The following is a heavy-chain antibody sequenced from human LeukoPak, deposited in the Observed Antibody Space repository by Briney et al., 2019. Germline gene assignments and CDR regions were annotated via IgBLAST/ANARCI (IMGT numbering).Heavy chain of an antibody. Sequence: GGSLRLSCAASGFSFSYAWMNWVRQAPGKGLEWVSYISGSDNTIYYADSVRGRFTISRDNAKNSLYLQMNSLRAEDTAVYYCARVDGYTSGWPYFDFWGQGTLVTVSS. CDR1: GFSFSYAW. V-gene: IGHV3-11*04. CDR3: ARVDGYTSGWPYFDF. J-gene: IGHJ4*02. CDR2: ISGSDNTI. D-gene: IGHD6-19*01.